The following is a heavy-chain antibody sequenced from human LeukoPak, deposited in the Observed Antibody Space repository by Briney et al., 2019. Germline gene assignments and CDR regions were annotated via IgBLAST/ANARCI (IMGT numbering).Heavy chain of an antibody. J-gene: IGHJ3*02. D-gene: IGHD3-22*01. CDR1: GGSISSYY. CDR2: IYYSGST. CDR3: ARESSGTEGSAAFDI. V-gene: IGHV4-59*12. Sequence: SETLSLTCTVSGGSISSYYWSWIRQPPGKGLEWIGYIYYSGSTDYNPSLKSRVTISVDTSKNQFSLKLSSVIIADTAVYYCARESSGTEGSAAFDIWGQGTMVTVSS.